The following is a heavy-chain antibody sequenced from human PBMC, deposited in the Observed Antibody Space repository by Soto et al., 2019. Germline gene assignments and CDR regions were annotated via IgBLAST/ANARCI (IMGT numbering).Heavy chain of an antibody. V-gene: IGHV1-69*01. CDR1: GGTFSSYA. CDR2: IIPIFGTA. Sequence: QVQLVQSRAEVKKPASSVMVSCKASGGTFSSYAISWVRQAPGQGLEWMGGIIPIFGTANYAQKFQGRVTITADESTSTAYMELSSLRSEDTAVYYCARGGFTVVVVAAPFDYWGQGTLVTVSS. CDR3: ARGGFTVVVVAAPFDY. D-gene: IGHD2-15*01. J-gene: IGHJ4*02.